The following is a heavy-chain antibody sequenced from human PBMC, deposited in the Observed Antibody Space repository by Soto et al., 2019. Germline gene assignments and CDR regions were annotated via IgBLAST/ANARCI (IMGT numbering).Heavy chain of an antibody. CDR1: GYTFASYY. V-gene: IGHV1-46*01. CDR2: INPSGGST. D-gene: IGHD3-22*01. CDR3: ARGANYYDSSGYYPGFNY. J-gene: IGHJ4*02. Sequence: ASVKVSCKASGYTFASYYMHWVRQAPGQGLEWMGVINPSGGSTSYAQKFQGRVTMTRDTSTSTVYMELSSLRSEDTAVYYCARGANYYDSSGYYPGFNYWGQGTLVTVSS.